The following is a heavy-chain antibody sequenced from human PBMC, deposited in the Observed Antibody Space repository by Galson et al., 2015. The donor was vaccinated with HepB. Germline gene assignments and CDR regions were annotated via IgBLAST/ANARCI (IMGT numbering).Heavy chain of an antibody. D-gene: IGHD5-24*01. CDR2: IYYSGST. J-gene: IGHJ4*02. V-gene: IGHV4-59*01. CDR3: ARVIRWGGLDY. Sequence: SLTCTVSGGSISSYYWSWIRQPPGKGLEWIGYIYYSGSTNYNPSLKSRVTISVDTSKNQFSLKLSSVTAADTAVYYCARVIRWGGLDYWGQGTLVTVSS. CDR1: GGSISSYY.